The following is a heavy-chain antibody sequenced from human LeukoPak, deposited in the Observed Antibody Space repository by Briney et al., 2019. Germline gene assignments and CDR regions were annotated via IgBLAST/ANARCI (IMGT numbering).Heavy chain of an antibody. CDR2: ISAGGGST. D-gene: IGHD1-26*01. V-gene: IGHV3-23*01. CDR3: ARGSGSFSGGFDY. Sequence: GGSLRLSCAASGFTFSSYAMSWVRQAPGKGPEWVSGISAGGGSTYYADSVKGRFTISRDNSKNTLYLQMNSLRAEDTAVYYCARGSGSFSGGFDYWGQGTLVTVSS. J-gene: IGHJ4*02. CDR1: GFTFSSYA.